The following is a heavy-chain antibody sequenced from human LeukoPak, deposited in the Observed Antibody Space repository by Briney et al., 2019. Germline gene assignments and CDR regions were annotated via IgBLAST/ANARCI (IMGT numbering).Heavy chain of an antibody. Sequence: GASVKVSCKASGYTFTSYYMHWVRQAPGQGLEWMGIINPSGGSTSYAQKFQGRVTMTRDMSTSTVYMELSRLRSDDTAVYYCARGYGGNWFDPWGQGTLVTVSS. CDR3: ARGYGGNWFDP. J-gene: IGHJ5*02. CDR2: INPSGGST. D-gene: IGHD4-23*01. CDR1: GYTFTSYY. V-gene: IGHV1-46*01.